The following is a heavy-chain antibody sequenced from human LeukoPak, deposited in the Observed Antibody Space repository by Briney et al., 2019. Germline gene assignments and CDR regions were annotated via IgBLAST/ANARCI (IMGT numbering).Heavy chain of an antibody. CDR2: VSYDGSNK. Sequence: DPGRSLRLSCAASGFTFSSYPMHWVRQAPGKGLEWVTVVSYDGSNKHYADSVKGRFTISRDNSKNTLYLQMNSLRAEDTAVYYCARDSGGSYYYYYMDVWGKGTTVTVSS. CDR3: ARDSGGSYYYYYMDV. J-gene: IGHJ6*03. V-gene: IGHV3-30*01. D-gene: IGHD6-25*01. CDR1: GFTFSSYP.